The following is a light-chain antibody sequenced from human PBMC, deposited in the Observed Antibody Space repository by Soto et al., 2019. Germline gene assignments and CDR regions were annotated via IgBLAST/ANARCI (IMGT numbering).Light chain of an antibody. J-gene: IGKJ1*01. CDR1: QSVSSY. V-gene: IGKV3-11*01. Sequence: EIVLTQSPATLSLSPGERAPLSCRASQSVSSYLAWYQQKPGQAPRLLIYDASNRATGIPARFSGSGSGTDFTLTISSLEPEDFAVYYCQQYNNWWTFGQGTKVDIK. CDR3: QQYNNWWT. CDR2: DAS.